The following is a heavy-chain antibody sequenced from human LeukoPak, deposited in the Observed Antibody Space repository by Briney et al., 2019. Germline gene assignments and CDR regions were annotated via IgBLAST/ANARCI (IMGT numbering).Heavy chain of an antibody. Sequence: PGGSLRLSCAASGFDFKIYTMNWIRQAPGRGLEWVSVIYSGGSTDYADSVKGRFTTSRDTSKNTLYLQMNDVRAEDTGIYYCVRDLRDRRGYSNYYMDVWGKGTTVTVSS. CDR2: IYSGGST. CDR1: GFDFKIYT. J-gene: IGHJ6*03. V-gene: IGHV3-53*01. CDR3: VRDLRDRRGYSNYYMDV. D-gene: IGHD3-10*01.